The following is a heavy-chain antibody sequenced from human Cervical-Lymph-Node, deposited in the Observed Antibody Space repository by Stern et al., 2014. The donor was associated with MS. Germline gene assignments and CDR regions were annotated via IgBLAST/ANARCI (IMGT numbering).Heavy chain of an antibody. D-gene: IGHD3-10*01. CDR2: IIPMSGTH. J-gene: IGHJ6*02. CDR3: ARGDYDGGNGFSHYAVNV. Sequence: VQLVESGAEVKKPRPSVNVSCKASGGTFSVYAISWVRQAPGQGLDWMGGIIPMSGTHTSAPRLQGRLPITVDASTRTAYLELRNLRPEDTAVYFCARGDYDGGNGFSHYAVNVGGQGTTVTVSS. V-gene: IGHV1-69*01. CDR1: GGTFSVYA.